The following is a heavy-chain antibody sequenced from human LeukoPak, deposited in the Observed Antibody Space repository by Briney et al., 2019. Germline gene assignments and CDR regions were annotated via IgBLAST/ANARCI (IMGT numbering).Heavy chain of an antibody. Sequence: ASVKVSCKASGYTFTSYDINWVRQATGQGLEWMGWMNPNSGNTGYAQKFQGRVTITRNTSISTAYMELSSLRSEDTAVYYCARVGPNEYSSSWRGTFDYWGQGTLVTVSS. V-gene: IGHV1-8*03. J-gene: IGHJ4*02. CDR3: ARVGPNEYSSSWRGTFDY. D-gene: IGHD6-13*01. CDR2: MNPNSGNT. CDR1: GYTFTSYD.